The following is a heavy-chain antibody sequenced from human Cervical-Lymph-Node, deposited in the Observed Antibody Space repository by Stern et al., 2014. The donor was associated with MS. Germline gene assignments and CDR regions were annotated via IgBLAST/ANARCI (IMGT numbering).Heavy chain of an antibody. CDR3: ALSSETSDRWYSLGYDL. Sequence: MQLVEYGAEVTKPGSSVKVSCKASGGTFSKFPSSWVRQAPGQGLEWMGGIFPVFGSPTYAQEFRGRVTITADVSTSTVYMELSSLRSDDTAVYYCALSSETSDRWYSLGYDLWGQGTLVTVSS. J-gene: IGHJ5*02. D-gene: IGHD6-13*01. V-gene: IGHV1-69*01. CDR2: IFPVFGSP. CDR1: GGTFSKFP.